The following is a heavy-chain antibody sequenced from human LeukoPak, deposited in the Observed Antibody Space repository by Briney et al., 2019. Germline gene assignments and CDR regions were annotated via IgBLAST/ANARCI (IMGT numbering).Heavy chain of an antibody. J-gene: IGHJ5*02. CDR1: GGSISSGSCY. Sequence: QTSETLSLTCTVSGGSISSGSCYWSWIRQPAGKGLEWIGRIYTSGSTNYNPSLKSRVTISVDTSKNQFSLKLSSVTAADTAVYYCAGFSGGGNWFDPWGQGTLVTVSS. V-gene: IGHV4-61*02. CDR2: IYTSGST. CDR3: AGFSGGGNWFDP. D-gene: IGHD2-15*01.